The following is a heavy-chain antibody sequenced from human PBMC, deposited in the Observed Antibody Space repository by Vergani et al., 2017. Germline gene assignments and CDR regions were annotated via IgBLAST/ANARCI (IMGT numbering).Heavy chain of an antibody. J-gene: IGHJ4*02. CDR2: ISGSGGST. V-gene: IGHV3-23*04. CDR3: AKAYYYDSSGYNY. D-gene: IGHD3-22*01. Sequence: EVQLVESGGGLVQPGGSLRLSCAASGFTVSSNYMSWVRQAPGKGLEWVSAISGSGGSTYYADSVKGRFTISRDNSKNTLYLQMNSLRAEDTAVYYCAKAYYYDSSGYNYWGQGTLVTVSS. CDR1: GFTVSSNY.